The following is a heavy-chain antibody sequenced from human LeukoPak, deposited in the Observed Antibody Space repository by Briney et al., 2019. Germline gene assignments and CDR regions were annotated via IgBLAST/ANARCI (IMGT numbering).Heavy chain of an antibody. J-gene: IGHJ6*03. Sequence: GGSLRLSCSASGFTFGDHGMSWVHQAPGKGLEWVSFIRSKGYSGTAEYAASVKGRFTISRDDSKSIAYLQMNSLKTEDTAVYYCSRGSPGDFWSGYYMDVWGKGTTVTVSS. CDR1: GFTFGDHG. CDR3: SRGSPGDFWSGYYMDV. D-gene: IGHD3-3*01. V-gene: IGHV3-49*04. CDR2: IRSKGYSGTA.